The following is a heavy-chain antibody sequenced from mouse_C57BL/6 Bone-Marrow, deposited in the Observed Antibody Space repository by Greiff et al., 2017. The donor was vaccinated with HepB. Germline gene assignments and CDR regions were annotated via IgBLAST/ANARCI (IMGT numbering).Heavy chain of an antibody. CDR3: ARGDYGGPWFAY. Sequence: EVMLVESEGGLVQPGSSMKLSCTASGFTFSDYYMAWVRQVPEKGLEWVANINYDGSSTYYLDSLKSRFIISRDNAKNILYLQMSSLKSEDTATYYCARGDYGGPWFAYWGQGTLVTVSA. V-gene: IGHV5-16*01. J-gene: IGHJ3*01. CDR1: GFTFSDYY. CDR2: INYDGSST. D-gene: IGHD1-1*01.